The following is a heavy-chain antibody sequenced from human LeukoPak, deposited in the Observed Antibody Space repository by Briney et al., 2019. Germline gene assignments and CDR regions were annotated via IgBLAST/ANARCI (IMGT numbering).Heavy chain of an antibody. Sequence: ASVKVSCKASGYTFTGYYTHWVRQAPGQGLEWMGWFNPNSGGTNYAQKFQGRVTMTRDTSISTAYMDLSRLRSDDTAVYYCARASGWYYLDYWGQGALVTVSS. V-gene: IGHV1-2*02. CDR1: GYTFTGYY. CDR2: FNPNSGGT. J-gene: IGHJ4*02. D-gene: IGHD6-19*01. CDR3: ARASGWYYLDY.